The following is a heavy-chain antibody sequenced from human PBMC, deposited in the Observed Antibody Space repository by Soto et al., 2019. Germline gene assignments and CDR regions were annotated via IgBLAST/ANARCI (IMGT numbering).Heavy chain of an antibody. V-gene: IGHV1-69*13. CDR3: ARDRGIAVAGFNWFDP. CDR2: IIPIFGTA. D-gene: IGHD6-19*01. J-gene: IGHJ5*02. Sequence: SVKVSCKASGGTFSSYAISWVRQAPGQGLEWMGGIIPIFGTANYAQKFQGRVTITADESTSTAYMELSSLRSEDTAVYYCARDRGIAVAGFNWFDPWGQGTMGTVS. CDR1: GGTFSSYA.